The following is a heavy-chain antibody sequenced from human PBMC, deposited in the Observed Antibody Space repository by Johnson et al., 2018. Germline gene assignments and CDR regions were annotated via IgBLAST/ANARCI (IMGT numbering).Heavy chain of an antibody. V-gene: IGHV3-13*01. J-gene: IGHJ3*02. Sequence: VQLGQAGGTLVQHGGSLRLSCAASGFTFSNSDIHWVRQPTGNGLEGVSVIGAIGDTFCPGSVTGRFIISRENAKTSFYLQMNNLRVGDTAVYYFARPSPPHNSGWYGAAFDIWGQGTMVTVSS. CDR3: ARPSPPHNSGWYGAAFDI. CDR2: IGAIGDT. CDR1: GFTFSNSD. D-gene: IGHD6-19*01.